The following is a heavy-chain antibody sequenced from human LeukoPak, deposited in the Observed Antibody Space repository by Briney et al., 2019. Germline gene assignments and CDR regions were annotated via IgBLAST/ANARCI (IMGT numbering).Heavy chain of an antibody. CDR1: GYTFTSYG. J-gene: IGHJ3*02. D-gene: IGHD1-26*01. CDR3: ARGGRWELPRPYAFDI. Sequence: GASVKVSCKASGYTFTSYGIGWVRQAPGQGLEWMGWISAYNGHTNYAQKLQGRVTMTTDTSTSTAYMELRSLRSDDTAVYYCARGGRWELPRPYAFDIWGQGTMATVSS. CDR2: ISAYNGHT. V-gene: IGHV1-18*01.